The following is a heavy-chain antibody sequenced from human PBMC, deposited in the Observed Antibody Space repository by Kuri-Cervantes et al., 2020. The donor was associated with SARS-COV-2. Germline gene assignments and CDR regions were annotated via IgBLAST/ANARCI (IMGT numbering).Heavy chain of an antibody. CDR3: ARDSSGTSSLPYYYYMDV. V-gene: IGHV3-64*01. Sequence: GGSLRPSCAASGFTLSSYAMHWVRQAPGKGLEYVSAISSDGGSTYYANSVKGRFTISRDNSKNTLYLQMGSLRAEDMAVYYCARDSSGTSSLPYYYYMDVWGKGTTVTVSS. J-gene: IGHJ6*03. D-gene: IGHD2-2*01. CDR2: ISSDGGST. CDR1: GFTLSSYA.